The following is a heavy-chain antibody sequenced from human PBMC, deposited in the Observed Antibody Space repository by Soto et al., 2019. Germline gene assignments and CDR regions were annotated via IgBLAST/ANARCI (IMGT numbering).Heavy chain of an antibody. CDR2: IYYSGST. CDR3: ARLEGLATISYYFDF. D-gene: IGHD5-12*01. V-gene: IGHV4-59*08. J-gene: IGHJ4*02. CDR1: GGSISSYY. Sequence: SETLSLTCTVSGGSISSYYWSCIRQPPGKGLEWIGYIYYSGSTNYNPSLKSRVTISVDTSKNQFSLKLSSVTAADSAVYFCARLEGLATISYYFDFWGPGALVTVSS.